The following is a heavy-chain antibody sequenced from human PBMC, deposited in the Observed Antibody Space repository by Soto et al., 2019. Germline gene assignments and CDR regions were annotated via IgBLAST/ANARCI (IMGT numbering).Heavy chain of an antibody. V-gene: IGHV3-30*18. Sequence: QVQLVESGGGVVQPGRSLRLSCAASGFTFSSYGMHWVRQAPGKGLEWVAVISYDGSNKYYADSVKGRFTISRDNSKNTLYLQINGLRVEDTAVYYCAKDRGGSFYCFDSWGQGTLVTVSS. J-gene: IGHJ4*02. D-gene: IGHD1-26*01. CDR1: GFTFSSYG. CDR3: AKDRGGSFYCFDS. CDR2: ISYDGSNK.